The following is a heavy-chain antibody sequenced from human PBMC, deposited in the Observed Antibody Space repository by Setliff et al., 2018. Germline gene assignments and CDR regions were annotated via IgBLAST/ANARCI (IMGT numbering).Heavy chain of an antibody. CDR1: GFTFSNYA. D-gene: IGHD4-4*01. J-gene: IGHJ4*02. V-gene: IGHV3-23*01. Sequence: GGSLRLSCAASGFTFSNYAMSWVRQAPGKGLEWVSAISGSGAISYADSVKGRFTVSRDNSKNTLYLQMNSLRAEDTAVYYCAGRHDYSNYWGQGTLVTVSS. CDR3: AGRHDYSNY. CDR2: ISGSGAI.